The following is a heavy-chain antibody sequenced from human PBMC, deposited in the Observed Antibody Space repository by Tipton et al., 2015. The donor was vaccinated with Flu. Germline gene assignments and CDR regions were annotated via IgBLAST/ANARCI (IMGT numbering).Heavy chain of an antibody. D-gene: IGHD2-21*01. J-gene: IGHJ6*03. CDR2: IYYSGST. Sequence: TLSLTCTVSGGSISSYYWSWIRQPPGKGLEWIGYIYYSGSTNYNPSLKSRVTISVDTSKNQFSLKLSSVTAADTAVYYCARDRCGGDCLPYYYYYMDVWGKGTTVTVSS. CDR3: ARDRCGGDCLPYYYYYMDV. CDR1: GGSISSYY. V-gene: IGHV4-59*01.